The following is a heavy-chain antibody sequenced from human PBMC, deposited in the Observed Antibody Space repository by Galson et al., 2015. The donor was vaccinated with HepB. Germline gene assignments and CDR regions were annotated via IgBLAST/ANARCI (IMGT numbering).Heavy chain of an antibody. V-gene: IGHV3-48*04. CDR1: GFTFSSYS. CDR3: ARGPGKSGWYEH. Sequence: SLRLSCAASGFTFSSYSMNWVRQAPGKGLEWVSYISSSSSTIYYADSVKGRFTISRDNAKNSLYLQMNSLRAEDTAVYYCARGPGKSGWYEHWGQGTQVTVSS. CDR2: ISSSSSTI. J-gene: IGHJ1*01. D-gene: IGHD6-19*01.